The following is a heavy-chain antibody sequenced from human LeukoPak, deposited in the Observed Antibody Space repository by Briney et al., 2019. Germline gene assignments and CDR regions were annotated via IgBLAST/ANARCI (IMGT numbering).Heavy chain of an antibody. J-gene: IGHJ6*02. CDR1: GFTFSSYA. D-gene: IGHD6-19*01. Sequence: QPGGSLRLSCAASGFTFSSYAMSWVRQAPGRGLEWVSAISGSGGSTYYADSVKGRFTISRDNSKNTLYLQMNSLRAEDTAVYYCAKAMYSSGLEYYYYYGMDVWGQGTTVTVSS. CDR3: AKAMYSSGLEYYYYYGMDV. CDR2: ISGSGGST. V-gene: IGHV3-23*01.